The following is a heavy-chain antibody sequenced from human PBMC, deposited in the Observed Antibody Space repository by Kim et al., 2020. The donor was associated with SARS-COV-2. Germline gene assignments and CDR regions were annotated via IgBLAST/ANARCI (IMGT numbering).Heavy chain of an antibody. CDR2: VYSDGRN. CDR3: GRQRKIEFGDFEPFDF. V-gene: IGHV4-39*01. Sequence: SETLSLTCTVSGDSISRSTSFWGWVRQTPGRALGWIALVYSDGRNHYNPSLKSRVTISVDTSKNQFSLEMRSMTAADTATYFCGRQRKIEFGDFEPFDFWGPGALVAVS. CDR1: GDSISRSTSF. J-gene: IGHJ4*02. D-gene: IGHD4-17*01.